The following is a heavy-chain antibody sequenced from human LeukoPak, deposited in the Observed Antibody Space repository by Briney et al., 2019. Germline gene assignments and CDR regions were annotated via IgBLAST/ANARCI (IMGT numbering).Heavy chain of an antibody. D-gene: IGHD3-22*01. Sequence: SVKVSCKASGGTFSSYAISWVRQAPGQGLEWLGGIIPIFGTTNYAQKFQGRVTITADESTSTAYMELSSLRSEDTAVYYCARAPYDSSGYSNFYYYYGLDVWGQGTTVTVSS. J-gene: IGHJ6*02. CDR2: IIPIFGTT. V-gene: IGHV1-69*01. CDR1: GGTFSSYA. CDR3: ARAPYDSSGYSNFYYYYGLDV.